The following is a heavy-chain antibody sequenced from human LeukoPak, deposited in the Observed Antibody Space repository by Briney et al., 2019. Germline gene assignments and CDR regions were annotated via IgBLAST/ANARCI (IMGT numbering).Heavy chain of an antibody. CDR3: TRDSGTYIWFDP. CDR2: IEKEDKDYATAT. CDR1: GFTFSGSA. V-gene: IGHV3-73*01. J-gene: IGHJ5*02. D-gene: IGHD1-26*01. Sequence: GGSLRLSCAASGFTFSGSAIHWVRQSSGKGQGRGGRIEKEDKDYATATAYAASVKGRFTISSDDSINKAFLQMKSLKTDDTALYYCTRDSGTYIWFDPWGQGTMVTVSS.